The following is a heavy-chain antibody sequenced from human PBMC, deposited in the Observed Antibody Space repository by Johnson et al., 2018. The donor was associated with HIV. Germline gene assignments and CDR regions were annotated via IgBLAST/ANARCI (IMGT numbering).Heavy chain of an antibody. D-gene: IGHD2-2*01. J-gene: IGHJ3*02. CDR2: IATTGDT. Sequence: VQLVESGGGLVQPGGSLRLSCAASGFTFSNYDMHWVRQPTGKRLEWVSGIATTGDTYYAGSVKGRFTISRDNAKNSFYLQMNSLRAEDTAVYYCARSVNAGRPFDIWGQGTLVTVSS. V-gene: IGHV3-13*01. CDR3: ARSVNAGRPFDI. CDR1: GFTFSNYD.